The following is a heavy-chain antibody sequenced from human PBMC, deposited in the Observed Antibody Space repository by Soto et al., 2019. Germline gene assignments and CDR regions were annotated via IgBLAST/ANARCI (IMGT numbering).Heavy chain of an antibody. CDR3: ARESVGATYYCGMDV. V-gene: IGHV3-30-3*01. J-gene: IGHJ6*02. CDR2: ISYDGSNK. Sequence: QVQLVESGGGVVQPGRSLRLSCAASGFTFSSYAMHWVRQAPGKGLEWVAVISYDGSNKYYADSVKGRFTISRDNSKNTLYLQMNRLRAEDTAVYYCARESVGATYYCGMDVWGQGTTVTVSS. D-gene: IGHD1-26*01. CDR1: GFTFSSYA.